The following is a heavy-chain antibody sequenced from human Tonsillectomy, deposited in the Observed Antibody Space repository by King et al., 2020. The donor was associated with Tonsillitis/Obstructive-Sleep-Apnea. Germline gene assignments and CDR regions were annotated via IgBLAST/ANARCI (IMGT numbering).Heavy chain of an antibody. D-gene: IGHD2-2*02. V-gene: IGHV1-46*01. CDR1: GYTFTSYY. Sequence: QLVQSGAEVKKPGASVKVSCKASGYTFTSYYMHWVRQAPGQGLEWMGIINPSGGSTSYAQKFQGRVTMTRDTSTSTVYMELSSLRSEDTAVYYCARESVDCSSTSCYTGAFDIWGQGTMVTVSS. CDR2: INPSGGST. J-gene: IGHJ3*02. CDR3: ARESVDCSSTSCYTGAFDI.